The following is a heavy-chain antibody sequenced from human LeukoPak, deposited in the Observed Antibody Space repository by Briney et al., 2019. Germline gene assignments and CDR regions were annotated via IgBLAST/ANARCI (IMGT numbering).Heavy chain of an antibody. CDR2: IYYSGST. Sequence: NTSETLSLTGTVPGGSISSSSYYWGWIRQPPGKGLEWIGSIYYSGSTYYNPSLKSRVTISVDTSKNQFSLKLSSVTAADTAVYYCARRRSHDAFDIWGQGTMVTVSS. V-gene: IGHV4-39*01. CDR3: ARRRSHDAFDI. CDR1: GGSISSSSYY. J-gene: IGHJ3*02.